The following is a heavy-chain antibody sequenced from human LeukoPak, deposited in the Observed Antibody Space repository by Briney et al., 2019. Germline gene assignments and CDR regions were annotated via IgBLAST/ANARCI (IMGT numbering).Heavy chain of an antibody. D-gene: IGHD2-15*01. CDR2: INSDGTST. CDR1: GFTFSSYW. J-gene: IGHJ4*02. V-gene: IGHV3-74*01. CDR3: ARDLGSGGSCYRN. Sequence: PGGSLRLSCAASGFTFSSYWMHWVRQTPGKGLVWVSRINSDGTSTNYADSVKGRFTISRDNAKNTLYLQMNSLRAEDTAVYYCARDLGSGGSCYRNWGQGTLVTVSS.